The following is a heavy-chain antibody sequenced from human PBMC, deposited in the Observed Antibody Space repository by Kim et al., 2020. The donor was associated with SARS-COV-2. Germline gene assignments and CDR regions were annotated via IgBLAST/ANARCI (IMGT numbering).Heavy chain of an antibody. CDR2: IYSGGST. CDR3: ARDLFESGDCSGGSCYDY. Sequence: GGSLRLSCAASGFTVSSNYMSWVRQAPGKGLEWVSVIYSGGSTYYADSVKGRFTISRDNSKNTLYLQMNSLRAEDTAVYYCARDLFESGDCSGGSCYDYWGQGNLVTVSS. J-gene: IGHJ4*02. V-gene: IGHV3-66*01. D-gene: IGHD2-15*01. CDR1: GFTVSSNY.